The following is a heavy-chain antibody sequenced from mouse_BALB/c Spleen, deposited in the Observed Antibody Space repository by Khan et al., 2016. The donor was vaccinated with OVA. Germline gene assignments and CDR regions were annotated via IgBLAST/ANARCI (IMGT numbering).Heavy chain of an antibody. Sequence: QVQLKQSGPGLVQPSQSLSITCTVSGFSLTNYGVHWIRQSPGRGLEWLGLIWSVRSTDYNAAFLSRLTTSKDNTTSQVFFKMNSLQDDDTAIYYGARKRGVNDNMDFWGQGISVTVSS. CDR3: ARKRGVNDNMDF. V-gene: IGHV2-4*02. CDR2: IWSVRST. J-gene: IGHJ4*01. CDR1: GFSLTNYG.